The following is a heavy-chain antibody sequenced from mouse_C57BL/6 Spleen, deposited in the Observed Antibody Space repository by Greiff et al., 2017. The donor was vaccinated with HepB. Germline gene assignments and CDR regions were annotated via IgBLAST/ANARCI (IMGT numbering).Heavy chain of an antibody. J-gene: IGHJ2*01. CDR3: ARDSSLFAY. CDR2: IDPSDSYT. D-gene: IGHD3-2*01. V-gene: IGHV1-59*01. CDR1: GYTFTSYW. Sequence: QVQLQQPGAELVRPGTSVKLSCKASGYTFTSYWMHWVKQRPGQGLEWIGVIDPSDSYTNYNQKFKGKATLTVDTSSSTAYMQLSSLTSEDSAVYYCARDSSLFAYWGQGTTLTVSS.